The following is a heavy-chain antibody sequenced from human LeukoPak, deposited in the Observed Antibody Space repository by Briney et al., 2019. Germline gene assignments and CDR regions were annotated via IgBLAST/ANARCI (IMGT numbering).Heavy chain of an antibody. V-gene: IGHV4-39*07. CDR2: IYYSGST. D-gene: IGHD4-17*01. J-gene: IGHJ4*02. CDR3: ARVPTVTFFDY. CDR1: GGSISSISYY. Sequence: PSETLSLTCTVSGGSISSISYYWGWIRQPPGKGLEWILSIYYSGSTYYNPYLKSRVTISVDTSKNHLSLKLSSVTAADTAVYYCARVPTVTFFDYWGQGTLVTVSS.